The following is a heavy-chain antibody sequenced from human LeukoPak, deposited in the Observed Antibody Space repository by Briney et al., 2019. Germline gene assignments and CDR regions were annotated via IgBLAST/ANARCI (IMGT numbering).Heavy chain of an antibody. CDR1: GFTFSSYR. CDR3: ARAKSLGFDP. J-gene: IGHJ5*02. V-gene: IGHV3-21*01. D-gene: IGHD3-16*01. Sequence: GGSLRLSCAASGFTFSSYRMNWVRQAPGKGLEWVSSISSSSSYIYYADSVKGRFTISRDNAKNSLYLQMNSLRAEDTAVYYCARAKSLGFDPWGQGTLVTVSS. CDR2: ISSSSSYI.